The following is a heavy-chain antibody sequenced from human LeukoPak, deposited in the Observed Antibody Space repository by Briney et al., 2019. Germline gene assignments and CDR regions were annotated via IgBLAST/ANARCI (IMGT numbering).Heavy chain of an antibody. CDR1: GDSVSSSNYY. V-gene: IGHV4-39*07. CDR2: IYHSGST. CDR3: ARDPGVGDYDFWSGYYTGISWFDP. D-gene: IGHD3-3*01. J-gene: IGHJ5*02. Sequence: NSSETLSLTCTVFGDSVSSSNYYWAWFRQPPGKGLEWIGEIYHSGSTNYNPSLKSRVTISVDKSKNQFSLKLSSVTAADTAVYYCARDPGVGDYDFWSGYYTGISWFDPWGQGTLVTVSS.